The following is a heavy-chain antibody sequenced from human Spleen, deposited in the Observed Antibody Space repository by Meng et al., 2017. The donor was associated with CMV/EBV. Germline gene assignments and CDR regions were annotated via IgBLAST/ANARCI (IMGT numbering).Heavy chain of an antibody. V-gene: IGHV4-39*07. CDR1: GGSISSGDYY. Sequence: SETLSLTCTVSGGSISSGDYYWSWIRQPPGKGLEWIGNIYYIGSTYYSPSLKSRVAISVDTSKNQFSLKLNSVTAADTAVYYCARERRELGYCSNGVCTNWFDPWGQGTLVTVSS. J-gene: IGHJ5*02. CDR3: ARERRELGYCSNGVCTNWFDP. D-gene: IGHD2-8*01. CDR2: IYYIGST.